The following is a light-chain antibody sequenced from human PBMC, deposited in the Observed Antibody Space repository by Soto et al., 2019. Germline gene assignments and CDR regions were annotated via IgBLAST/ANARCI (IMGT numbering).Light chain of an antibody. Sequence: IVLTPSPSTLSLSPGERATLSCRASQNIRSDLAWYQQKPGQAPRLLIYDASNRATGIPARFSGTGSGTDFTLTINNLEPEDFAVYYCQVRTNWSIAFGRGTRLEIK. J-gene: IGKJ5*01. CDR1: QNIRSD. V-gene: IGKV3-11*01. CDR2: DAS. CDR3: QVRTNWSIA.